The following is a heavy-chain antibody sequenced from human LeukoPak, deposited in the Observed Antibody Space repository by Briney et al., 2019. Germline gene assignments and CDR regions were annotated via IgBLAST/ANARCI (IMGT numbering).Heavy chain of an antibody. CDR1: GLTLSGYW. V-gene: IGHV3-74*01. D-gene: IGHD5-18*01. J-gene: IGHJ4*02. CDR3: ARARGNTYGYFAY. CDR2: INGDASST. Sequence: PGGSLRLSCAASGLTLSGYWMHWVRQAPGQGLVWVSRINGDASSTSYADSVKGRFTISRDNAKSTLYLQMNSLRVEDTAVYYCARARGNTYGYFAYWGQGTLVTVSS.